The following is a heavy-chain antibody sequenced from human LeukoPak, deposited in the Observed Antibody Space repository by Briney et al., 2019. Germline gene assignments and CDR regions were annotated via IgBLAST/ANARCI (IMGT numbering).Heavy chain of an antibody. D-gene: IGHD1-1*01. V-gene: IGHV1-24*01. J-gene: IGHJ4*02. CDR2: FDPEDGET. CDR3: ATGNWNDVLPGY. Sequence: VASVKVSCKVSGYTLTELSMHWVRQAPGKGLEWMGGFDPEDGETIYAQKFQGRVTMTEDTSTDTAYMELSSLRPEDTAVYYCATGNWNDVLPGYWGQGTLVTVSS. CDR1: GYTLTELS.